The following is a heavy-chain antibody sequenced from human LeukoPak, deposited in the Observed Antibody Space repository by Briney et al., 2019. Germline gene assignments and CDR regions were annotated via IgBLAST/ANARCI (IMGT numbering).Heavy chain of an antibody. CDR1: GLTFSSYW. Sequence: GGSLRLSCAAYGLTFSSYWMHWVRQAPGKGLVWVSRINSDGSSTSYADSVKGRFTISRDNAKNTLYLQMNSLRAEDTAVYYCARGGPQVFVVVPAAISPWGQGTLVTVSS. D-gene: IGHD2-2*01. CDR2: INSDGSST. CDR3: ARGGPQVFVVVPAAISP. V-gene: IGHV3-74*01. J-gene: IGHJ5*02.